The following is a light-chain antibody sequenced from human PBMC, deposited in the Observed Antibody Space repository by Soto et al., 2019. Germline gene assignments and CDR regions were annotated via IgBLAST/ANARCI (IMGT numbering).Light chain of an antibody. J-gene: IGLJ2*01. Sequence: QSALTQPASVSGSPGQSITISCTGTSSDVGGYNYVSWHQQHPDKAPKLIIYEVSNRPSGVSNSFSGSKSGNTASLTISGLQAEDEADYYCSSYTGSSTVVFGGGTKLTVL. CDR3: SSYTGSSTVV. V-gene: IGLV2-14*01. CDR1: SSDVGGYNY. CDR2: EVS.